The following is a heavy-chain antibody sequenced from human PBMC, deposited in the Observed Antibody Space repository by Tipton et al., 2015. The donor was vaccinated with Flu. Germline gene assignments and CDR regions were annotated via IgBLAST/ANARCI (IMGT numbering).Heavy chain of an antibody. Sequence: SLRFSCVASGFTFASHGMYWVRQAPGKGLQWVAVTGYDGSQTTYVDSVKGRFSISRDNSKNTLFLQMNDLRAEDTAIYYCAKDFGAGSPVWGWFDSWGLGTLVTVSS. D-gene: IGHD3-10*01. CDR3: AKDFGAGSPVWGWFDS. CDR2: TGYDGSQT. CDR1: GFTFASHG. J-gene: IGHJ5*01. V-gene: IGHV3-33*04.